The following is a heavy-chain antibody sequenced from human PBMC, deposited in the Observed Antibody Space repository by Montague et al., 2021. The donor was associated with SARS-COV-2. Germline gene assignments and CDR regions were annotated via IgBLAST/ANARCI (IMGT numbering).Heavy chain of an antibody. CDR3: ARHGNPYSSSSSKGLDV. D-gene: IGHD6-6*01. CDR1: GYSFTTYW. CDR2: IYPGDSDT. Sequence: QSGAEVKKPGESLTISCKGSGYSFTTYWIGWVRQMPGKGLEWMGVIYPGDSDTRYSPSFQGQVTISTDKSISTAYLRGSSLKASDTAMYYCARHGNPYSSSSSKGLDVWGPGTAVTISS. J-gene: IGHJ6*02. V-gene: IGHV5-51*01.